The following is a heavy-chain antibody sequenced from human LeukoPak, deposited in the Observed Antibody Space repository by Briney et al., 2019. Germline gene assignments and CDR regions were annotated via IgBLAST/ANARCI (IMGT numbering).Heavy chain of an antibody. D-gene: IGHD6-13*01. CDR2: IYFSGST. V-gene: IGHV4-39*01. CDR1: GGSISSSSYY. Sequence: SETLSLTCTVSGGSISSSSYYWGWIRQPPGKGLEWIGSIYFSGSTSYNPSLKSRLTISVDTSKNQFSLRLRSVTAADTAVYYCATCSSGAYNWFDPWGQGTLVTVSS. CDR3: ATCSSGAYNWFDP. J-gene: IGHJ5*02.